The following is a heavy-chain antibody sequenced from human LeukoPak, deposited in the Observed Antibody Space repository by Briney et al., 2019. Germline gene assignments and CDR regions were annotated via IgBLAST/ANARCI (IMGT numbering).Heavy chain of an antibody. D-gene: IGHD5-12*01. Sequence: GGSLRLTCAASGFTFSSYSMNWVRQAPGKGLEWVSSISSSSSYIYYADSVKGRFTISRDNAKNSLYLQMNSLRAEDTAVYYCARDEGSGYDLELLDYWGQGTLVTVSS. J-gene: IGHJ4*02. CDR2: ISSSSSYI. V-gene: IGHV3-21*01. CDR1: GFTFSSYS. CDR3: ARDEGSGYDLELLDY.